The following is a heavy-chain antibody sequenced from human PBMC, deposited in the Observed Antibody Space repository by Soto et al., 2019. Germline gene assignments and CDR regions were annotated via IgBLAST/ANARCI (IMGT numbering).Heavy chain of an antibody. CDR1: GASISNYY. CDR2: ISDSGST. Sequence: PSETLSLTCNVSGASISNYYWNWIRQPPGKRLEGIGYISDSGSTKYNPSLMTRVTISADMTKNLVSLKVNSVAAADTAIYYCARASLVGLTTWDYFDYWGQGKLVPVSS. D-gene: IGHD1-1*01. V-gene: IGHV4-59*01. J-gene: IGHJ4*02. CDR3: ARASLVGLTTWDYFDY.